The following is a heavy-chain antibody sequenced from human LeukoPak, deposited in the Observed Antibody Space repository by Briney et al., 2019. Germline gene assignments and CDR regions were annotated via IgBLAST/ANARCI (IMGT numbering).Heavy chain of an antibody. V-gene: IGHV4-39*01. CDR2: IYSSGST. D-gene: IGHD2-15*01. Sequence: SATLSLTCTVSGGSISSSSYYWGWIRPPRGKGLEWVGSIYSSGSTYYNPSLNRRVTISVDTSKNQFSLKLSSVTAADTAVYYCARVMSARGWSLFNWFDPWGQGTLVTVSS. CDR1: GGSISSSSYY. CDR3: ARVMSARGWSLFNWFDP. J-gene: IGHJ5*02.